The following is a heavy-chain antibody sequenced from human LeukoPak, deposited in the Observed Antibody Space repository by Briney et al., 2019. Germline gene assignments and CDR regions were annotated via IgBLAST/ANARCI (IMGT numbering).Heavy chain of an antibody. V-gene: IGHV1-2*02. D-gene: IGHD3-22*01. CDR2: INPDSGGT. CDR1: GYTFTGYY. Sequence: GASVKVSCKASGYTFTGYYMHWVRQAPGQGLEWMGWINPDSGGTNYAQKFQGRVTMTRDTSISTAYMELSSLRSDDTAVYYRAREYYDSSGYLDYWGQGTLVTVSS. J-gene: IGHJ4*02. CDR3: AREYYDSSGYLDY.